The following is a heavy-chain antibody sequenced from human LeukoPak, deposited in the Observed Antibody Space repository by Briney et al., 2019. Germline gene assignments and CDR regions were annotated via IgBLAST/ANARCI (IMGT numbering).Heavy chain of an antibody. Sequence: PSETLSLTCTVSGGSISSYYWSWIRQPPGKGLEWIEYIYYSGSTNYNPSLKSRVTISVDTSKNQFSLKLSSVTAADTAVYYCARAKGVYDFWSGYQLFDPWGQGTLVTVSS. CDR3: ARAKGVYDFWSGYQLFDP. D-gene: IGHD3-3*01. CDR1: GGSISSYY. J-gene: IGHJ5*02. V-gene: IGHV4-59*01. CDR2: IYYSGST.